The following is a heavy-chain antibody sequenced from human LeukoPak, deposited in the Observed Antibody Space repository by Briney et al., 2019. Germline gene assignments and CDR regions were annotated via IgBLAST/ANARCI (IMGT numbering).Heavy chain of an antibody. CDR2: FDPEDGET. Sequence: ASVKVSCKVSGYTLTELSMHWVRQAPGKGLEWMGGFDPEDGETIYAQKFQGRVIMAEDTSTDTAYMELSSLRSEDTAVYYCATRSGWYVALDYWGQGTLVTVSS. V-gene: IGHV1-24*01. J-gene: IGHJ4*02. D-gene: IGHD6-19*01. CDR1: GYTLTELS. CDR3: ATRSGWYVALDY.